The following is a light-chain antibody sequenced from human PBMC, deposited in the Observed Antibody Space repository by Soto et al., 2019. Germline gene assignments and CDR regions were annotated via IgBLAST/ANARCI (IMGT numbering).Light chain of an antibody. J-gene: IGKJ3*01. CDR1: QSIGPN. Sequence: TQSPDTLSASLGEIVTLSCRASQSIGPNLAWYQQRPGQAPRLLIHRASMRATGVPARFIGRGFGTEFTLTASSLQPEDFAVYYCQQYNNWPFTFGPGTKVDIK. CDR3: QQYNNWPFT. V-gene: IGKV3-15*01. CDR2: RAS.